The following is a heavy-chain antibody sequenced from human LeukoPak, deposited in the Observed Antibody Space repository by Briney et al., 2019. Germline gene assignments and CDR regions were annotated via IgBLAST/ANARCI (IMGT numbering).Heavy chain of an antibody. J-gene: IGHJ3*02. CDR3: AGPRRDLLSAFEI. CDR1: GFTFSSYS. V-gene: IGHV3-48*01. Sequence: HPGGSLRLSCAASGFTFSSYSMNWVRRAPGKGLEWVSYITSSSSTIYYADSVEGRFTISRDNAKNSLYLQMNSLRAEDTAVYYCAGPRRDLLSAFEIWGQGTMVTVSS. D-gene: IGHD3-10*01. CDR2: ITSSSSTI.